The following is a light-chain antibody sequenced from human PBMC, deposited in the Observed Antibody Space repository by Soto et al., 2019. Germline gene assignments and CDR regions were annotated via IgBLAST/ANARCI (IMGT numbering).Light chain of an antibody. CDR1: QSINNY. Sequence: DIQMTQSPASLSVSVGYRFTITCRASQSINNYLNGYLQRPGQAPKLLIRSASTLQRGVPSRFSGSGSRTEFTLTIADLQPDDFGTYYCQQSLTMPITFGHGTRREIK. CDR2: SAS. CDR3: QQSLTMPIT. J-gene: IGKJ5*01. V-gene: IGKV1-39*01.